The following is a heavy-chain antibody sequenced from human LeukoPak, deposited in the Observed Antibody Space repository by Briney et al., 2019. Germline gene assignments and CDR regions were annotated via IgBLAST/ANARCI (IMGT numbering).Heavy chain of an antibody. CDR3: AKEGLGYSYGDLDY. CDR2: ISGGGGST. V-gene: IGHV3-23*01. Sequence: GGSLRLSCAASGFTFSSYAMSWVRQAPGKGLEWVSDISGGGGSTYYADSVKGRFTISRDNSKDTLYLQLNSLRAEDTAVYYCAKEGLGYSYGDLDYWGQGTLVTVSS. J-gene: IGHJ4*02. D-gene: IGHD5-18*01. CDR1: GFTFSSYA.